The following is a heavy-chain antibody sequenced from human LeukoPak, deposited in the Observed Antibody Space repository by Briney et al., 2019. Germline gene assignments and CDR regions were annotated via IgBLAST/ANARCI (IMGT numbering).Heavy chain of an antibody. CDR2: INSNSKTI. V-gene: IGHV3-48*01. D-gene: IGHD3-10*01. J-gene: IGHJ4*02. CDR3: ARDGYYGSGSYGVFDY. Sequence: PGGSLRLSCAASGFTFSDYSMNWVRQAPGKGLEWVSHINSNSKTIYYTDSVKGRFTISRDNAKNSLFLQMNSLRAEDTAVYYCARDGYYGSGSYGVFDYWGQGTLVTVSS. CDR1: GFTFSDYS.